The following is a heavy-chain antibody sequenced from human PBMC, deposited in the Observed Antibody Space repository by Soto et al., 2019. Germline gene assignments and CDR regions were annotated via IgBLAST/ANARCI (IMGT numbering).Heavy chain of an antibody. CDR3: AIDVSPGGSSLYFAAFDI. J-gene: IGHJ3*02. CDR1: GFTFGSSW. CDR2: IKKDGSKN. D-gene: IGHD6-13*01. V-gene: IGHV3-7*05. Sequence: EVKLVESGGGLVQPGGSLRLSCAASGFTFGSSWMTWVRQAPGKGLEWVANIKKDGSKNSYLDSVRGRFTISRDNAKNALYLEMTSPRAEETALYCWAIDVSPGGSSLYFAAFDIWGQGTMVTVSS.